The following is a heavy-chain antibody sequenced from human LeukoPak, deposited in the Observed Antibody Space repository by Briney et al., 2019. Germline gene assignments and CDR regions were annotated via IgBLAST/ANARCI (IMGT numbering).Heavy chain of an antibody. CDR2: ISGSGGST. Sequence: PGGSLRLSCAASGFTFSSYAMSWVRQAPGKGLEWVSAISGSGGSTYYADSVKGRFTISRDNSKNTLYLQMNSLRAEDTAVCYCAKLTRSSYSPFDYWGQGTLVTVSS. CDR1: GFTFSSYA. CDR3: AKLTRSSYSPFDY. D-gene: IGHD2-15*01. V-gene: IGHV3-23*01. J-gene: IGHJ4*02.